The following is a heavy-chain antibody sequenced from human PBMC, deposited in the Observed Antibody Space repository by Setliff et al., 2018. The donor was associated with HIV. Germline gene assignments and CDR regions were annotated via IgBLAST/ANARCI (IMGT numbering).Heavy chain of an antibody. CDR3: ARGDYYYYYMDV. Sequence: SETLSLTCTVSGGSITNYYWNWIRQPPGKGLEWIGYIYYSGSTNYNPSPKSRVTISVDTSKKQFSLKLNSVTAADTAVYYCARGDYYYYYMDVWGKGTTVTVSS. V-gene: IGHV4-59*01. J-gene: IGHJ6*03. CDR2: IYYSGST. CDR1: GGSITNYY.